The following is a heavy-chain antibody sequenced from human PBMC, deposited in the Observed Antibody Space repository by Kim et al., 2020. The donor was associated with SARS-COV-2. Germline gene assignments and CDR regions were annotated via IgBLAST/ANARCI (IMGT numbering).Heavy chain of an antibody. CDR3: ARDLTPPYYGSGSHDY. V-gene: IGHV1-2*02. CDR2: INPNSGGT. Sequence: ASVKVSCKASGYTFTGYYMHWVRQAPGQGLEWMGWINPNSGGTNYAQKFQGRVTMTRDTSISTAYMELSRLRSDDTAVYYCARDLTPPYYGSGSHDYWGQGTLVTVSS. J-gene: IGHJ4*02. D-gene: IGHD3-10*01. CDR1: GYTFTGYY.